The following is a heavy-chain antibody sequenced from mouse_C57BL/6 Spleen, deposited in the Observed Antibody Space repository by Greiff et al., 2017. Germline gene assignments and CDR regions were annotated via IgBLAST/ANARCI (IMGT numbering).Heavy chain of an antibody. V-gene: IGHV1-82*01. D-gene: IGHD1-1*01. CDR1: GYAFSSSW. J-gene: IGHJ1*03. CDR2: IYPGDGDT. Sequence: VEPGASVKISCKASGYAFSSSWMNWVKQRPGKGLEWIGRIYPGDGDTNYNGKFKGKATLTADKSSSTAYMQLSSLTSEDSAVYFCARTFITTVVATSYWYFDVWGTGTTVTVSS. CDR3: ARTFITTVVATSYWYFDV.